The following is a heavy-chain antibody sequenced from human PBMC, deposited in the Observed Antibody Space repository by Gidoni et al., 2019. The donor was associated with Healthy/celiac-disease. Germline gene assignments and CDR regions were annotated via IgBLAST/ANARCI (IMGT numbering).Heavy chain of an antibody. CDR3: ASMGMATSDNWFDP. D-gene: IGHD5-12*01. Sequence: QVQLVESGGGLVTPGGSLRLSCAASGFPFSDYYMSWIRQAPGKGLEWVSYISSSSSYTNYADSVKGRFTISRDNAKNSLYLQMNSLRAEDTAVYYCASMGMATSDNWFDPWGQGTLVTVSS. CDR2: ISSSSSYT. V-gene: IGHV3-11*05. J-gene: IGHJ5*02. CDR1: GFPFSDYY.